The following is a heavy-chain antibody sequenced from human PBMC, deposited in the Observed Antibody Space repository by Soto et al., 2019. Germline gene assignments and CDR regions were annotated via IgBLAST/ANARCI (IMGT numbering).Heavy chain of an antibody. Sequence: WGSLRLSCAASGFPFRSYAMHWVRHSPGKGLEWVANISYDENNRYYTDSVKGRFTISRDNSKNTLYLQVNSLRDEDTAVYHCARAMDIGMASKDNWLDPWGQATLVTVSS. J-gene: IGHJ5*02. D-gene: IGHD2-2*03. CDR2: ISYDENNR. CDR3: ARAMDIGMASKDNWLDP. CDR1: GFPFRSYA. V-gene: IGHV3-30-3*01.